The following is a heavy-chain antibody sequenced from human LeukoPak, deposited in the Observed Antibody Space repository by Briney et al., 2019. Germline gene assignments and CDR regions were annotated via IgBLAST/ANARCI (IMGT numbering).Heavy chain of an antibody. CDR2: ISGSGGGT. V-gene: IGHV3-23*01. J-gene: IGHJ6*03. D-gene: IGHD3-3*01. CDR1: GFTFSSSD. CDR3: AKLEKSNHYFWSGRPRGYMEV. Sequence: PGGSLRLSCAASGFTFSSSDMSWVRQAPGKGLEWVSDISGSGGGTDYADSVKGRFTISRDNSKNTVYLQMNSLRAEDTAVYYCAKLEKSNHYFWSGRPRGYMEVWGKGTTVTVSS.